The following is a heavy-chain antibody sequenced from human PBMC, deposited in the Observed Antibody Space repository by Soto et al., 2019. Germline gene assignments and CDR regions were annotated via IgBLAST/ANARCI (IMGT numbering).Heavy chain of an antibody. CDR1: GFTFSSYT. CDR3: ARERGAFDI. Sequence: PGGSLRLSCAASGFTFSSYTMNWVRQAPGKGLEWVSNILGRGTSISYADSVKGRFTISRDNAKNSLYLQMDSLRDEDTAVYYCARERGAFDIWGQGTMVTVS. J-gene: IGHJ3*02. CDR2: ILGRGTSI. V-gene: IGHV3-48*02.